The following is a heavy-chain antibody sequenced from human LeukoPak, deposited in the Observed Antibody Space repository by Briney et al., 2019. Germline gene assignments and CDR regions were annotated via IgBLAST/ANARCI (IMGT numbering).Heavy chain of an antibody. V-gene: IGHV3-30*18. CDR3: AKARPPYGDYSYYFDY. J-gene: IGHJ4*02. Sequence: GGSLRLSCAASGFTFSSYGMHWVRQVPGKGLDWVAVVSYDGSNNYYADSVKGRFTISRDNSKKTLYLQMNSLSPDDTALYYRAKARPPYGDYSYYFDYWGLGTLVTVSS. CDR2: VSYDGSNN. D-gene: IGHD4-17*01. CDR1: GFTFSSYG.